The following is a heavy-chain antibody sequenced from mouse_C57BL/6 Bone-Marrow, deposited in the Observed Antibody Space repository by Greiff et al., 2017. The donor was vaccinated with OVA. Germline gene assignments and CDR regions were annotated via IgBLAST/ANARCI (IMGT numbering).Heavy chain of an antibody. D-gene: IGHD2-5*01. V-gene: IGHV1-55*01. CDR3: ARYYSNYGYFDV. Sequence: VKLQQPGAELVKPGASVKMSCKASGYTFTSYWITWVKQRPGQGLEWIGDIYPGSGSTNYNEKFKSKATLTVDTSSSTAYMQLSSLTSEDSAVYYCARYYSNYGYFDVWGTGTTVTVSS. CDR1: GYTFTSYW. J-gene: IGHJ1*03. CDR2: IYPGSGST.